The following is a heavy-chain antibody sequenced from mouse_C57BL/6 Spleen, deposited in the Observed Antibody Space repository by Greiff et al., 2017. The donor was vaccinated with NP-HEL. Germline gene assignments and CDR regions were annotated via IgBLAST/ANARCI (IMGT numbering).Heavy chain of an antibody. D-gene: IGHD2-4*01. J-gene: IGHJ2*01. V-gene: IGHV1-42*01. CDR1: GYSFTGYY. Sequence: EVQLQQSGPELVKPGASVKISCKASGYSFTGYYMNWVKQSPEKSLEWIGEINPSTGGTTYNQKFKAKATLTVDKSSSTAYMQLKSLTSEDSAVYYCARRGDYDEMDYWGQGTTLTVSS. CDR3: ARRGDYDEMDY. CDR2: INPSTGGT.